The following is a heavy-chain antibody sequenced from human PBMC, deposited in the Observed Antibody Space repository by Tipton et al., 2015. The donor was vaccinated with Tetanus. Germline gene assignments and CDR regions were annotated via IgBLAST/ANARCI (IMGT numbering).Heavy chain of an antibody. CDR1: GASINAGGYL. V-gene: IGHV4-31*03. CDR3: AREVPAAGHFDS. CDR2: IYYTVRT. Sequence: TLSLTCTVSGASINAGGYLWTWVRQHPGKGLEWIGNIYYTVRTSYTPSLNSRVTISVDTSKNQFSLKLSSVTAADTAIYYCAREVPAAGHFDSWDQGTLVTVSS. D-gene: IGHD2-2*01. J-gene: IGHJ4*02.